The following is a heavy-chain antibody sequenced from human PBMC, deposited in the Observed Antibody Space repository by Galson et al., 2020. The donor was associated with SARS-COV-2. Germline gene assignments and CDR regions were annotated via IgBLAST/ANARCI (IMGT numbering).Heavy chain of an antibody. CDR3: ARETSTVTTGDDY. Sequence: ASVKVSCKASGYTFIGYYIHWVRQAPGQGLEWMGWINPNSGVTNYAQKFQGRVTMTRDTSISTGYMEVSRLSSDDTAVYYCARETSTVTTGDDYWGQGTLVTVSS. CDR2: INPNSGVT. J-gene: IGHJ4*02. D-gene: IGHD4-17*01. V-gene: IGHV1-2*02. CDR1: GYTFIGYY.